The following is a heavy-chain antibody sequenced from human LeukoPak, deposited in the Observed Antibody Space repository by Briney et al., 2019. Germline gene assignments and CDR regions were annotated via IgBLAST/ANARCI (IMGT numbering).Heavy chain of an antibody. V-gene: IGHV3-15*01. CDR2: IKSKTDGGTT. D-gene: IGHD3-22*01. Sequence: GGSLGLSCAASGFTFSNAWMSWVRQAPGKGLEWVGRIKSKTDGGTTDYAAPVKGRFTISRDDSKNTLYLQMNSLKTEDTAVYYCTTDLGGGYSPLPHYWGQGTLVTVSS. CDR3: TTDLGGGYSPLPHY. CDR1: GFTFSNAW. J-gene: IGHJ4*02.